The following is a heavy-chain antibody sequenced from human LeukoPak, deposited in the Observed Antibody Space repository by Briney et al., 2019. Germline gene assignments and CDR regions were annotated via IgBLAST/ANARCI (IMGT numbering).Heavy chain of an antibody. CDR2: INHSGST. Sequence: SETLSLTCAVYGGSFSGYYWSWLRQPPGKGLEWIGEINHSGSTNYNPSLKSRVTISVDTSKNQFSLKLNSVTAADTAVYYCAREGYCSGGSCSSALDAFDIWGQGTMVTVSS. CDR3: AREGYCSGGSCSSALDAFDI. D-gene: IGHD2-15*01. V-gene: IGHV4-34*01. CDR1: GGSFSGYY. J-gene: IGHJ3*02.